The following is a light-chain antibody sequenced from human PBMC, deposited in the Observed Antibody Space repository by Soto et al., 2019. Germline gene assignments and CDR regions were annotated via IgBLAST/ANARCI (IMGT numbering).Light chain of an antibody. CDR3: QQYNNLPLT. J-gene: IGKJ1*01. CDR1: QSVSSN. Sequence: EIVMTQSPGTLSVSPGERATLSCRASQSVSSNLAWYQQKPGQAPRLLIYGASTRATGIPARFSGSRSGTEFTLTISSLQSEDFAVYYCQQYNNLPLTFGQGTKVEIK. CDR2: GAS. V-gene: IGKV3-15*01.